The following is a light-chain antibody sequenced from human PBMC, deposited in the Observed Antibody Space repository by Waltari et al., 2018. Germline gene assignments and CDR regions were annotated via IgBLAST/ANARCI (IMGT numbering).Light chain of an antibody. V-gene: IGLV2-11*01. J-gene: IGLJ2*01. CDR2: DVS. CDR1: SSAIGDYDC. CDR3: YSYAGSHE. Sequence: QSALTQPRSVSGSPGQSVTVSCTGPSSAIGDYDCVSWYQHHPGKAPKLLIYDVSKRPSGVPDRFSASKSGNTASLTISGLQAEDEADYYCYSYAGSHEFGGGTKLTVL.